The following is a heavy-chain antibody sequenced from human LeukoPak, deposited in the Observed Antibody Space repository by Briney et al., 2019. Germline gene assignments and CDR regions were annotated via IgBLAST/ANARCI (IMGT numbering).Heavy chain of an antibody. CDR1: GFIFRSYW. CDR3: ARGYHWSIDY. D-gene: IGHD2-2*01. V-gene: IGHV3-74*01. J-gene: IGHJ4*02. CDR2: INSDGSST. Sequence: GGSQRLSCAASGFIFRSYWMHWVRHAPGKGLVWVSRINSDGSSTSYADSVKGRFTISRDNAKNTLYLQMNSLRAEDTAVYYCARGYHWSIDYWGQGTLVTVSS.